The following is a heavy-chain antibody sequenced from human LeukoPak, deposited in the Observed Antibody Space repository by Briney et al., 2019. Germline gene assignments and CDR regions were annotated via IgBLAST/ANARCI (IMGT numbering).Heavy chain of an antibody. Sequence: GGSLRLSCAASGFTFSSYAMSWVRQAPGKGLEWVSAISGSGGSTYYADSVKGRFTISRDNSKNTLYLQMNSLRAEDTAVYYCAKDRTPITMLNWFDPWGQGTLVTVSS. CDR2: ISGSGGST. J-gene: IGHJ5*02. V-gene: IGHV3-23*01. CDR3: AKDRTPITMLNWFDP. D-gene: IGHD3-3*01. CDR1: GFTFSSYA.